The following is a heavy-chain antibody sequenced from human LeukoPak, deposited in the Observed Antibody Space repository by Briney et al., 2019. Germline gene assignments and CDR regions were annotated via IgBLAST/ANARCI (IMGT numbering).Heavy chain of an antibody. Sequence: PGGSLRLSCAASGFTVSSNSMSWVRQAPGKGLVWVSVIYTGGTTYYADSVKGRFTISRDNSENTLYSQMNSLRAEDTAVYYCARDVAAPGGVYFDYWGQGTLVTVSS. J-gene: IGHJ4*02. CDR1: GFTVSSNS. CDR3: ARDVAAPGGVYFDY. V-gene: IGHV3-66*01. D-gene: IGHD3-16*01. CDR2: IYTGGTT.